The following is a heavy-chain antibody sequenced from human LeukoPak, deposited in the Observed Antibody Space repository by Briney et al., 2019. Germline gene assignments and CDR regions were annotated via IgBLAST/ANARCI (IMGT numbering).Heavy chain of an antibody. CDR2: IYSGGST. V-gene: IGHV3-53*04. D-gene: IGHD5-12*01. CDR1: GFTVSSNY. Sequence: GGPLRLSCAASGFTVSSNYMSWVRQAPGKGLEWVSVIYSGGSTYYADSVKGRFTISRHNSKNTLYLQMNSLRAEDTAVYYCARVSGYDDDYWGQGTLVTVSS. J-gene: IGHJ4*02. CDR3: ARVSGYDDDY.